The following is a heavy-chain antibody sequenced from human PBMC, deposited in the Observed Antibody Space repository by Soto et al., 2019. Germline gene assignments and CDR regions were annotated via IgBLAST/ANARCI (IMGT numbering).Heavy chain of an antibody. D-gene: IGHD2-2*01. J-gene: IGHJ6*02. V-gene: IGHV3-30*07. CDR2: ISYDGTNK. CDR1: GFTFRSYA. Sequence: GGSLRLSCAASGFTFRSYAMGWVRQAPGKGLEWVAVISYDGTNKYYADSVKGRFTISRDNSKNTLYLQMNSLRAEDTAVYYCASRGTDGIVVVPAAMGYYYYGMDVWGQGTTVTVSS. CDR3: ASRGTDGIVVVPAAMGYYYYGMDV.